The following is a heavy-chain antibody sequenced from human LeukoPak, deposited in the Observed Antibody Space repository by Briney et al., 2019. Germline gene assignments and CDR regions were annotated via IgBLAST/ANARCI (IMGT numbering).Heavy chain of an antibody. V-gene: IGHV3-23*01. D-gene: IGHD5-18*01. CDR1: GFTFTTYA. CDR2: ISNNGGDT. Sequence: GGSLRLSCAASGFTFTTYAMSWVRQAPGMGLEWVSSISNNGGDTYYADSVKGRLSISRDNSKNTLYLQINSLRAEDTAMYYCANSMSTAYRGFFDYWGQGTLVSVSS. CDR3: ANSMSTAYRGFFDY. J-gene: IGHJ4*02.